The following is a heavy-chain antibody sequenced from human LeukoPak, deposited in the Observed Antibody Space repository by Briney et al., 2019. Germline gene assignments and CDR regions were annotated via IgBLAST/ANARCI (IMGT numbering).Heavy chain of an antibody. CDR2: ISSNGGST. CDR3: ARQATRIAAAGTSIDY. D-gene: IGHD6-13*01. J-gene: IGHJ4*02. Sequence: PGGSLRLSCAASGFTFSSYAMHWVRQAPGKGLEYVSAISSNGGSTYYANSVKGRFTISRDNSKNMLYLQMGSLRAEDMAVYYCARQATRIAAAGTSIDYWGQRTLVTVSS. V-gene: IGHV3-64*01. CDR1: GFTFSSYA.